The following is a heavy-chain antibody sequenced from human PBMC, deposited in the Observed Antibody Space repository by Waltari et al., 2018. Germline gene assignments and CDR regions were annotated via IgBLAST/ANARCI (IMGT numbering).Heavy chain of an antibody. CDR3: ASTKYSGYEKFDY. CDR1: GFTFSSYW. CDR2: IKQDGREK. D-gene: IGHD5-12*01. Sequence: EVQLVESGGGLVQPGGSLRLSCAASGFTFSSYWLSWVRQAPGKGLEWVANIKQDGREKYYVDSVKGRFTISRDNAKNSLYLQMNSRRAEDTAVYYCASTKYSGYEKFDYWGQGTLVTVSS. J-gene: IGHJ4*02. V-gene: IGHV3-7*01.